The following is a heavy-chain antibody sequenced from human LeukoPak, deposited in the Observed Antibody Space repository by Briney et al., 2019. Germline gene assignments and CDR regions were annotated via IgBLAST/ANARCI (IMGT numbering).Heavy chain of an antibody. J-gene: IGHJ4*02. V-gene: IGHV3-11*04. CDR2: ISASGSVQ. CDR1: GFRFDDYY. Sequence: GGSLRLSCAASGFRFDDYYMGWIRQAPGKGLDYISYISASGSVQYYTDSVKGRFTVSRDNSKNSLYLLMNSLTAEDTAIYYCARSMILTSEDSWCQGTLVTVSS. D-gene: IGHD3-22*01. CDR3: ARSMILTSEDS.